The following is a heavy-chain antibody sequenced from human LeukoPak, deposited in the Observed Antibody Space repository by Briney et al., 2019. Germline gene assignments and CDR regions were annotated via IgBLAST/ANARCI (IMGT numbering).Heavy chain of an antibody. CDR1: GGSVSSGSYY. J-gene: IGHJ4*02. Sequence: SETLSLTCTVSGGSVSSGSYYWSWIRQPPGKGLEWIGYIYYSGTTNYNSSLKSRVTISVDTSKNQFSLKLRSVTAADTAVYYCAGGGYYSRLSDYWGQGILVTVSS. V-gene: IGHV4-61*01. D-gene: IGHD3-3*01. CDR2: IYYSGTT. CDR3: AGGGYYSRLSDY.